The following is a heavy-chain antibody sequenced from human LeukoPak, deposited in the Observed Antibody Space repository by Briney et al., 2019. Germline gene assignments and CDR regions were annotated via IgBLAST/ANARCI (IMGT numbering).Heavy chain of an antibody. CDR1: GGSFSGYY. J-gene: IGHJ5*02. V-gene: IGHV4-34*01. Sequence: KPSETLSLTCAVYGGSFSGYYWSWIRQPPGKGLEWIGEINHSGSTNYNPSLKSRITISVDTSKNQFSLRLSSVTAADTAVYYCARRPVRGVIITPSWFDPWGQGTLVTVSS. CDR3: ARRPVRGVIITPSWFDP. CDR2: INHSGST. D-gene: IGHD3-10*01.